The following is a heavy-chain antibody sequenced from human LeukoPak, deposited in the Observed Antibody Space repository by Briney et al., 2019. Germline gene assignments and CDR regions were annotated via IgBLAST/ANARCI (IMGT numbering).Heavy chain of an antibody. CDR1: GYTFYNFY. D-gene: IGHD1-14*01. CDR2: INGNDGST. CDR3: ARDEGSTYNQLDY. Sequence: ASVKVSCKSSGYTFYNFYIHWVRQAPGQGPEWMGWINGNDGSTEYAQRFQGRVIMTRVTAISTVYMDLSGLRPDDTAIYYCARDEGSTYNQLDYWGQGTLVTVSS. J-gene: IGHJ4*02. V-gene: IGHV1-2*02.